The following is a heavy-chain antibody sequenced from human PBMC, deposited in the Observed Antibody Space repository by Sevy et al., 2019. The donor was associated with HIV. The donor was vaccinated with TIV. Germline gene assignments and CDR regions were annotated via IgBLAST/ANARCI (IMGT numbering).Heavy chain of an antibody. V-gene: IGHV3-23*01. CDR2: LSFGCGKI. J-gene: IGHJ4*02. CDR1: GFAFYDYS. D-gene: IGHD2-8*01. CDR3: AREGCTRPHDY. Sequence: GGSLRLSCAASGFAFYDYSMSWIRQASGKGLEWVATLSFGCGKINYADSVKGRFTISRDNSKNSFYLQMDNLRVEDTALYYCAREGCTRPHDYWGQGTRVTVSS.